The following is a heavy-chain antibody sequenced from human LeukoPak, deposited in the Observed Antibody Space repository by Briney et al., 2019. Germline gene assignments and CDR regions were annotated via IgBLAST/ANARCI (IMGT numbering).Heavy chain of an antibody. CDR1: GFTFSSYW. CDR3: AKLIRDGSPDY. Sequence: GGSLRLSCAASGFTFSSYWMSWVRQAPGKGLEWVANIKQDGSEKYYVDSVKGRFTISRDNAKNSLYLQMSSLRPDDTALYYCAKLIRDGSPDYWGQGTLVTVSS. D-gene: IGHD1-26*01. CDR2: IKQDGSEK. J-gene: IGHJ4*02. V-gene: IGHV3-7*01.